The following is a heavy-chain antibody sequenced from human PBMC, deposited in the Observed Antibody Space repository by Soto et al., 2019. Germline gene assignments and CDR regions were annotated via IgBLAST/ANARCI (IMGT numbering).Heavy chain of an antibody. CDR2: ISSSSSYT. CDR3: ARDRGGGYCSGGSCYDWFDP. Sequence: SLRLSCAASGFTFSDYYMSWIRQAPGKGLEWVSYISSSSSYTNYADSVKGRFTISRDNAKNSLYLQMNSLRAEDTAVYYCARDRGGGYCSGGSCYDWFDPWGQGTLVTISS. J-gene: IGHJ5*02. CDR1: GFTFSDYY. D-gene: IGHD2-15*01. V-gene: IGHV3-11*06.